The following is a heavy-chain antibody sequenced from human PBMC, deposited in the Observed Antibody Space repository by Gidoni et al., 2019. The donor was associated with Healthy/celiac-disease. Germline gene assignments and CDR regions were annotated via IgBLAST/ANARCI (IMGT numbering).Heavy chain of an antibody. CDR3: AREGWGNWFDP. CDR1: GYTFTGYY. V-gene: IGHV1-2*02. J-gene: IGHJ5*02. D-gene: IGHD6-19*01. CDR2: INPNSGGT. Sequence: VQLVQSGAVVKKPGASVTVSCKSSGYTFTGYYMHWVRQAPGQGLEWMGWINPNSGGTNYAQKCQGRVTMTRGTSISTAYMELSRLRADDTAVYYCAREGWGNWFDPWGQGTLVTVSS.